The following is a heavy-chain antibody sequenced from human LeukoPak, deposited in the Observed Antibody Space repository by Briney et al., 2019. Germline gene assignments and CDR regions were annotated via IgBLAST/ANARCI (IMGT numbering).Heavy chain of an antibody. D-gene: IGHD3-3*01. CDR2: IRYDGSNK. J-gene: IGHJ5*02. CDR1: GFTFSSYG. Sequence: GGSLRLSCAASGFTFSSYGMHWVRQAPGKGLEWVAFIRYDGSNKYYADSVKGRFTISRDNSKNTLYLQMNSLRAEDTAVYYCAKDLRMDFWSGYYPYNWFDPWGQGTLVTVSS. V-gene: IGHV3-30*02. CDR3: AKDLRMDFWSGYYPYNWFDP.